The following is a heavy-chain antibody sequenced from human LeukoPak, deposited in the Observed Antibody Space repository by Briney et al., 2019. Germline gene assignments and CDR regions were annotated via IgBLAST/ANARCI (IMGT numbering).Heavy chain of an antibody. V-gene: IGHV3-7*01. CDR3: ARVGNWNYDYYYYYMDV. Sequence: GGSLRLSCAASGFTFSQYWMSWVRQAPGKGLEWVANIKHDGSEKQDGSEKNYVDSVKGRFTISRDNAKNSLYLQMNSLRAEDTAVYYCARVGNWNYDYYYYYMDVWGKGTTVTVSS. J-gene: IGHJ6*03. CDR1: GFTFSQYW. D-gene: IGHD1-7*01. CDR2: IKHDGSEKQDGSEK.